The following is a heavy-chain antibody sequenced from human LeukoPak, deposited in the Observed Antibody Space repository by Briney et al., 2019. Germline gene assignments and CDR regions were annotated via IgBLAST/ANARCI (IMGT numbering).Heavy chain of an antibody. D-gene: IGHD1-14*01. J-gene: IGHJ3*02. CDR2: IIPIFGTA. Sequence: SVKVSCKASGGTFSSYAISWVRQAPGQGLEWMGGIIPIFGTANYAQKFQGRVTITADESTSTAYMELSSLRSEDTAVYYCARVTLTLHAFDIWGQGTMVTVSS. CDR1: GGTFSSYA. CDR3: ARVTLTLHAFDI. V-gene: IGHV1-69*01.